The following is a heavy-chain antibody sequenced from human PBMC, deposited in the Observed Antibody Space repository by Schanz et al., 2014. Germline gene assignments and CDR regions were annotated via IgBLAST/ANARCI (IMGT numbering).Heavy chain of an antibody. J-gene: IGHJ6*02. CDR2: INHGGST. CDR3: ARDRGHGDLPGDI. CDR1: GGSFSGYY. Sequence: QVQLQQWGAGLSKPSETLSLTCAVYGGSFSGYYWSWIRQPPGKGLEWIAEINHGGSTNYNPSLKSRVTISVDTSKNQFSLKLRSVTAADTAVYYCARDRGHGDLPGDIWGQGTTVTVSS. D-gene: IGHD2-21*02. V-gene: IGHV4-34*01.